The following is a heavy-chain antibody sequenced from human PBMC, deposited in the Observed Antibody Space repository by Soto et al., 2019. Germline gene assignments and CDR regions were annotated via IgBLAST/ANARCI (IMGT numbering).Heavy chain of an antibody. J-gene: IGHJ6*02. Sequence: QVQLVQSGAEVTKPGSSVKVSCKASGGTFSSYAISWVRQAPGQGLEWMGGIIPIFGTANYAQKFQGRVTITAEESTSTAYMELSSLRSEDTAVYDCARDKVVVVPAAADYYYYGMDVWGQGTTVTVSS. CDR1: GGTFSSYA. V-gene: IGHV1-69*01. CDR3: ARDKVVVVPAAADYYYYGMDV. CDR2: IIPIFGTA. D-gene: IGHD2-2*01.